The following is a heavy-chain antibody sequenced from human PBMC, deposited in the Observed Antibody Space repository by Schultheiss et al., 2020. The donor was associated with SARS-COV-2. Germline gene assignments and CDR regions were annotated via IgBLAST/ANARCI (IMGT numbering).Heavy chain of an antibody. D-gene: IGHD3-22*01. CDR3: ARQGGFYYDTSGYYPDYFDY. CDR1: GGSISSSSYY. V-gene: IGHV4-39*01. J-gene: IGHJ4*02. Sequence: SETLSLTCTVSGGSISSSSYYWGWIRQPPGKGLEWIGSIYYSGSTYYNPSLKSRVTISVDTSKNQFSLKLSSVTAADTAVYYCARQGGFYYDTSGYYPDYFDYWGQGTVVTVSS. CDR2: IYYSGST.